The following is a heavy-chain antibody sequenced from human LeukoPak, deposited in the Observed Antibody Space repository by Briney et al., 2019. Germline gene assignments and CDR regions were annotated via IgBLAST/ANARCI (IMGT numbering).Heavy chain of an antibody. CDR3: VRSGSDFDY. CDR2: IKEDGSEK. J-gene: IGHJ4*02. V-gene: IGHV3-7*01. CDR1: GFTLSSYW. Sequence: PGGSLRLSCAASGFTLSSYWMSWVRQAPEKGLEWVANIKEDGSEKNYVDSVKGRFTISRDNAKNSLYLQINSLRAEDTAVYYCVRSGSDFDYWGQGTLVTVSS.